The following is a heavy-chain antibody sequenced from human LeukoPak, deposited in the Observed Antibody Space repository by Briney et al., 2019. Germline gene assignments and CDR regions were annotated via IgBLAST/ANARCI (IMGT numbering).Heavy chain of an antibody. D-gene: IGHD3-16*01. CDR3: VRAQGLGESENH. CDR2: IKQDGSEK. J-gene: IGHJ4*02. CDR1: GFTFSTYW. V-gene: IGHV3-7*01. Sequence: PGRSLRLSCAASGFTFSTYWMSWVRQAPGKGLEWVANIKQDGSEKYYVVSVEGRFTISRDNAKNSLFLQMNSLRAEDTAVYYCVRAQGLGESENHWGQGTLVTVSS.